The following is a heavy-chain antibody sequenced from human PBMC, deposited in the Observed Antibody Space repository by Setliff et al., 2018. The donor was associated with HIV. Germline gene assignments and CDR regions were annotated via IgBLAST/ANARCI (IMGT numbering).Heavy chain of an antibody. CDR2: VRQGGAT. D-gene: IGHD3-3*01. CDR3: ARGVWSDYYMDV. Sequence: PSETLSLTCNVSHSSVSEYYWSWIRQSPGKGLEWIGYVRQGGATKYNPAFQSRVTISLETSKNQFSLKLSSVTAADTAVYYCARGVWSDYYMDVWGKGTTVTVSS. J-gene: IGHJ6*03. CDR1: HSSVSEYY. V-gene: IGHV4-59*02.